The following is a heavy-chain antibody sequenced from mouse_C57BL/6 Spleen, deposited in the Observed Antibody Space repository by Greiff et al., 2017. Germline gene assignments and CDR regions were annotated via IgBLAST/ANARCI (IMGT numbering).Heavy chain of an antibody. CDR3: AREDDGYPWFAY. J-gene: IGHJ3*01. CDR1: GYTFTSYW. Sequence: VQLQQPGAELVRPGSSVKLSCKASGYTFTSYWMHWVKQRPIQGLEWIGNIDPSDSETHYTQKFKDKATLTVDKSSSTAYMQLSSLTSEDSAVYYCAREDDGYPWFAYWGQGTLVTVSA. V-gene: IGHV1-52*01. D-gene: IGHD2-3*01. CDR2: IDPSDSET.